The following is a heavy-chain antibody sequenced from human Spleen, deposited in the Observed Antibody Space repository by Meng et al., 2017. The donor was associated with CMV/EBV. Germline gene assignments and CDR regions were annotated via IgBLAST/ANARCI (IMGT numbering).Heavy chain of an antibody. CDR2: ISYAENNE. D-gene: IGHD3-3*01. V-gene: IGHV3-30*04. CDR3: ARSNTGKDTVLRVITWLDHYFRGLDV. CDR1: GFIFNNHV. J-gene: IGHJ6*02. Sequence: GGPLRLSCAASGFIFNNHVMHWVRQAPGKGLEWLAVISYAENNEYYAESVEGRFTISRDNSKNIVNLQMNNVRAEDTAMYYCARSNTGKDTVLRVITWLDHYFRGLDVWGQGTPVTVSS.